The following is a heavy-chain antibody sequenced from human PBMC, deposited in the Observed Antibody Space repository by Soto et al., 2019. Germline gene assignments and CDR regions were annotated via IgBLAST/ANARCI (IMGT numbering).Heavy chain of an antibody. CDR2: MNPNTGNS. V-gene: IGHV1-8*02. Sequence: GASVKVSCKASGYTFTSYAMHWVRQAPGKRLDGWGWMNPNTGNSAYAQKFQGRVTVTSDTSINTVHMELSSLRSEDTAVYYCARRAETNGWNGFGADKYYFDFWGQGTLVTVSS. CDR1: GYTFTSYA. CDR3: ARRAETNGWNGFGADKYYFDF. D-gene: IGHD1-1*01. J-gene: IGHJ4*02.